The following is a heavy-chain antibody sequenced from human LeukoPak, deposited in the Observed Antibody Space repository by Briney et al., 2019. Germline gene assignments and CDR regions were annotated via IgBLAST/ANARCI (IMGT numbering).Heavy chain of an antibody. J-gene: IGHJ1*01. Sequence: SETLSLTCTVSGGSISSYYWSWIRRPPGKGLEWIGYIYYSGSTNYNPSLKSRVTISVDTSKNQFSLKLSSVTAADTAVYYCARGAPDYCDRIVKYFQHWGQGTLVTVSS. D-gene: IGHD3-22*01. CDR1: GGSISSYY. CDR3: ARGAPDYCDRIVKYFQH. V-gene: IGHV4-59*01. CDR2: IYYSGST.